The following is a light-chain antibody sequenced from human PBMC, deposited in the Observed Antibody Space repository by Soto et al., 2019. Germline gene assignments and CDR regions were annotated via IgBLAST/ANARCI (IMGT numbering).Light chain of an antibody. Sequence: EIVLTQSPGTLSLSPGERATLSCRASQSVSSSYLSWYQQTPGQAPMLLSYAATSRATGIPYSFSGSGSGTAFTLTSGKLEHEDVAVYYCQQYWSSLWTFGQGTKVEIK. CDR1: QSVSSSY. V-gene: IGKV3-20*01. CDR2: AAT. CDR3: QQYWSSLWT. J-gene: IGKJ1*01.